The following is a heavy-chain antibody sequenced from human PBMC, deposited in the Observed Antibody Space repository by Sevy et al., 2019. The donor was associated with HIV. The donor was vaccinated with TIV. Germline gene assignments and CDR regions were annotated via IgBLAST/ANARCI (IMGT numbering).Heavy chain of an antibody. J-gene: IGHJ4*02. CDR2: IYSGGST. D-gene: IGHD4-17*01. V-gene: IGHV3-53*01. Sequence: GGSLRLSCAASGFTVSSNYMSWVRQAPGKGLEWVSVIYSGGSTYYADSVKGRFTISRDNSKNTLYLQMNSLRAEDTAVYYCASGGLEGYGDYFDYWGQGTLVTVSS. CDR1: GFTVSSNY. CDR3: ASGGLEGYGDYFDY.